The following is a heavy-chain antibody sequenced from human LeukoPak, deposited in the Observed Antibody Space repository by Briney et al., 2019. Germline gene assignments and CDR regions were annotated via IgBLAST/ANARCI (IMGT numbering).Heavy chain of an antibody. CDR1: GVSISSGGYS. J-gene: IGHJ2*01. D-gene: IGHD3-22*01. V-gene: IGHV4-30-2*01. Sequence: SQTLSLTCAVSGVSISSGGYSWGWIRQPPGKGLEWIGYIYHSGSTYYNPSLKSRVTTSVDRSKNQFSLKLSSVTAADTAVYYCARASNYYDSSGASYWYFDLWGRGTLVTVSS. CDR2: IYHSGST. CDR3: ARASNYYDSSGASYWYFDL.